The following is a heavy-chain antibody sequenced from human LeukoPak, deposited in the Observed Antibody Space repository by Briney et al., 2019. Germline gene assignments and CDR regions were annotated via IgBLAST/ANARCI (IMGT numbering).Heavy chain of an antibody. CDR2: INHSGST. CDR1: GGSFSGYY. J-gene: IGHJ4*02. Sequence: SETLSLTCAVYGGSFSGYYWSWIRQPPGKGLEWIGEINHSGSTNYNPSLKSRVTISVDTSKTHFSLKLNSVTAADTAVYYCARHSGMYYFDYWGQGTLVTVSS. V-gene: IGHV4-34*01. D-gene: IGHD1-1*01. CDR3: ARHSGMYYFDY.